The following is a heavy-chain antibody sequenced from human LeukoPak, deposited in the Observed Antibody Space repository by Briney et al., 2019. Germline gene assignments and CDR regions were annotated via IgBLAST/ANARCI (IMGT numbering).Heavy chain of an antibody. J-gene: IGHJ4*02. CDR3: AIGLGYSSSPGNFDY. V-gene: IGHV1-69*13. CDR2: IIPIFGTA. D-gene: IGHD6-6*01. CDR1: GGTFSSYA. Sequence: GASVKVSCKASGGTFSSYANSWVRQAPGQGLEWMGGIIPIFGTANYAQKFQGRVTITADESTSTAYMELSSLRSEDTAVYYCAIGLGYSSSPGNFDYWGQGTLVTVSS.